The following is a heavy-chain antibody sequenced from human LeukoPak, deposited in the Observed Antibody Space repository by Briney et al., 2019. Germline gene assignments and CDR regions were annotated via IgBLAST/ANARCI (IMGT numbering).Heavy chain of an antibody. D-gene: IGHD6-19*01. V-gene: IGHV4-59*08. CDR1: GGSISSYY. J-gene: IGHJ4*02. Sequence: PSETLSLTCTVSGGSISSYYWSWIRQPPGKGLEWIGYIYYSGSTNYSPSLKSRVTISVDTSKNQFSLRLSSVTAADTAVYFCARSSGYSGGWYGDYWGQGALVTVSS. CDR3: ARSSGYSGGWYGDY. CDR2: IYYSGST.